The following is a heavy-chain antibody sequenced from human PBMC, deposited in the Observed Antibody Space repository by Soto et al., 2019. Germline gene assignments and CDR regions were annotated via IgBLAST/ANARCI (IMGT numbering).Heavy chain of an antibody. CDR3: ARDRGLDY. CDR2: INAGNGNT. D-gene: IGHD1-26*01. J-gene: IGHJ4*02. Sequence: QVPLVQSGAEVKKPGASVKVSCKASGYTFTSYAMHWVRQAPGQGLEWLAWINAGNGNTKYSQKFQGRVTITSDTSASTAYMELSSLRFEDTAVYYFARDRGLDYLGQGTLVTVSS. V-gene: IGHV1-3*01. CDR1: GYTFTSYA.